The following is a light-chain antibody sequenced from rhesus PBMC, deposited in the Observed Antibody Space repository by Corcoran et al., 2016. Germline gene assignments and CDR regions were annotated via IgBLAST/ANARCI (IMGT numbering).Light chain of an antibody. CDR2: KAS. CDR1: QRISSW. CDR3: LQFSSSPWT. J-gene: IGKJ1*01. V-gene: IGKV1-22*01. Sequence: DIQMTPSPSSLSASVGDTVTITCRASQRISSWLAWYQQKPGKALKLLIYKASSLQSGGPSRFRGSGSVTVVTLTSSSLQPEDSATYYWLQFSSSPWTFGQGTKVEIK.